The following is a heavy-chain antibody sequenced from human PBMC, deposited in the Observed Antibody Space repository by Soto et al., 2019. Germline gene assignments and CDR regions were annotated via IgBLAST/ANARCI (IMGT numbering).Heavy chain of an antibody. CDR3: VKDWGGSYSRGGAFDV. Sequence: QVQLVESGGGVVQPGGSLRLSCAASGFTFSNSGMHWVRQAPGKGLEWVAVIFYDGNNAYYADSVKGRFTISRDNLKNTQCLQMNSLRAEDRAMYYCVKDWGGSYSRGGAFDVWGQGAMVTVSS. V-gene: IGHV3-30*02. D-gene: IGHD3-10*01. CDR1: GFTFSNSG. J-gene: IGHJ3*01. CDR2: IFYDGNNA.